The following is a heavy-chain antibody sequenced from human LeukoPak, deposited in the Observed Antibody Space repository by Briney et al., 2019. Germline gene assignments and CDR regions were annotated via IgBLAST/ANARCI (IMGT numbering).Heavy chain of an antibody. D-gene: IGHD5-24*01. J-gene: IGHJ4*02. Sequence: SQTLSLTCAISGDSVSRTNIAWNWIRQSPSRGLEWLGRTYYRSKWYNDYAVSAQSRIIINPDTSKNQFSLQLNSVTPEDTAVYYCARGIGWPYFDYWGQGTLVTVSS. CDR1: GDSVSRTNIA. V-gene: IGHV6-1*01. CDR3: ARGIGWPYFDY. CDR2: TYYRSKWYN.